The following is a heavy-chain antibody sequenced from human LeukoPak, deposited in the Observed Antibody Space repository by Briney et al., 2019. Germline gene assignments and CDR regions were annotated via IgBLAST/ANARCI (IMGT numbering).Heavy chain of an antibody. V-gene: IGHV4-4*02. J-gene: IGHJ4*02. CDR2: IFHSGST. CDR1: GGSISSNNW. D-gene: IGHD3-10*01. Sequence: SETLSLTCAVSGGSISSNNWWSWVRQPPGKGLEWIGEIFHSGSTNYNPSLKSRVTISVDKSKNQFSLKVNSVTAADTAVYYCGREFTISPSYFDYWGQGTLVTVSS. CDR3: GREFTISPSYFDY.